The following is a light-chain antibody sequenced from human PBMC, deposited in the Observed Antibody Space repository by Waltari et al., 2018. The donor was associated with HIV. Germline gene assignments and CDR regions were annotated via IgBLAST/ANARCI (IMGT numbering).Light chain of an antibody. CDR1: QSLLHSKGYTC. V-gene: IGKV2-28*01. CDR3: MQTLQSPWT. CDR2: LGF. J-gene: IGKJ1*01. Sequence: DIVMTQSPLSLSVTPGEPASISCRSNQSLLHSKGYTCLDWSLQKPGQSPQVLIYLGFNRASGVPNRFSGSGSGADFILKTSRVEAEDIGIYYCMQTLQSPWTFGQGTKVEVK.